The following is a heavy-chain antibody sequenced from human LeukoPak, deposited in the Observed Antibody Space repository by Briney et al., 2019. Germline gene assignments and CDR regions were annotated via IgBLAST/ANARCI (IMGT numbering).Heavy chain of an antibody. CDR3: ARIKRVLRYFDWLFLFDY. J-gene: IGHJ4*02. CDR1: GFTFSDYY. Sequence: GGSLRLSCAASGFTFSDYYMSWIRQAPGKGLGWVSYISSSGSTIYYADSVKGRFTISRDNAKNSLYLQMNSLRAEDTAVYYCARIKRVLRYFDWLFLFDYWGQGTLVTVSS. CDR2: ISSSGSTI. V-gene: IGHV3-11*01. D-gene: IGHD3-9*01.